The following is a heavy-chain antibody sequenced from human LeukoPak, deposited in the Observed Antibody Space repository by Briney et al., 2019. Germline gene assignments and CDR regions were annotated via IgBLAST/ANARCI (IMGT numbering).Heavy chain of an antibody. D-gene: IGHD3-22*01. CDR1: GYTFTSYY. V-gene: IGHV1-46*01. CDR2: INPRGAST. CDR3: ARMNPNYYDSSAYGTFDT. Sequence: ASVKVSCKASGYTFTSYYMHWVRQAPGQGLEWMGIINPRGASTSYAKKFQGRVTMTKYTSTSTVYMELSSLRSEDTAVYYCARMNPNYYDSSAYGTFDTWGQGKMGTVSS. J-gene: IGHJ3*02.